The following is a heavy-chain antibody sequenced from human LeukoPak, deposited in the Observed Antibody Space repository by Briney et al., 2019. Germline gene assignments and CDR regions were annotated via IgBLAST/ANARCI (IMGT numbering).Heavy chain of an antibody. CDR1: GYTFTSYY. CDR2: TNPNSGGT. V-gene: IGHV1-2*02. D-gene: IGHD3-22*01. J-gene: IGHJ6*02. Sequence: GASVKVSCKASGYTFTSYYMHWVRQAPGQGLEWMGWTNPNSGGTNYAQKFQGRVTMTRDTSISTAYMELSRLRSDDTAVYYCARDAYYYDSSGYYRVWGQGTTVTVSS. CDR3: ARDAYYYDSSGYYRV.